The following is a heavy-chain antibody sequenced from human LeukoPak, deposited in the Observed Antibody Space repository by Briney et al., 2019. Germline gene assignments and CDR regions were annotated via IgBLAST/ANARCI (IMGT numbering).Heavy chain of an antibody. J-gene: IGHJ6*03. V-gene: IGHV3-49*04. CDR2: IRSKAYGGTT. Sequence: GGSLRLSCRTSGFTFGDYAMSWVRQAPGKGLEWVGFIRSKAYGGTTEYAASVKGRFLISRDDSKSIAYLQMNSLKTEDTAVYYCIRDKYYDILTDYYLRYYYMDVWGKGTTVTISS. CDR1: GFTFGDYA. D-gene: IGHD3-9*01. CDR3: IRDKYYDILTDYYLRYYYMDV.